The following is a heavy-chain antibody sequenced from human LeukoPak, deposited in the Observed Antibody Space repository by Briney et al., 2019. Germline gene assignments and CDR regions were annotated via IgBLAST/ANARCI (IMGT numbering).Heavy chain of an antibody. D-gene: IGHD2-15*01. CDR2: FSAYNGNT. CDR3: ARWYCGGGSCYSYYYGMDV. J-gene: IGHJ6*02. V-gene: IGHV1-18*01. CDR1: GYTFTSYG. Sequence: GASVKVSCKASGYTFTSYGISWVRQAPGQGLEWMGWFSAYNGNTKYVQRLRGRVTMTTDSSTSTAYMELRSLTSDDTAVYYCARWYCGGGSCYSYYYGMDVWGQGTTVTVSS.